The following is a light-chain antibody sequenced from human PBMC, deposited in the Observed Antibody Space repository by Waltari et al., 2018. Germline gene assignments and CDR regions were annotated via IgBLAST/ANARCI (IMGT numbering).Light chain of an antibody. J-gene: IGLJ2*01. Sequence: QSALTQPASVSGSPGQSLTIPCTGSSSDVGGSNPVSWYQQYPGKAPKLMIYDVSNRPSGVSNRFSGSKSGNTASLTISGLQAEDEADYYCSSYTTSSTLGFGGGTKLTVL. CDR2: DVS. CDR1: SSDVGGSNP. V-gene: IGLV2-14*03. CDR3: SSYTTSSTLG.